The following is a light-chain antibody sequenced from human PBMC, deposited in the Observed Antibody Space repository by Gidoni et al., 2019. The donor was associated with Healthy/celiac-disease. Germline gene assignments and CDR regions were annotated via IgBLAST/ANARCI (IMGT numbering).Light chain of an antibody. J-gene: IGLJ1*01. CDR3: QAWDSSTVGV. V-gene: IGLV3-1*01. Sequence: SYELTQPPPVSVTPGQTASISCFGDKLGDKYACWYQQKPGQSPVLVIYQDSKRPSGIPERFSGSNSGNTATLTISGTQAMDEADYYCQAWDSSTVGVFGTGTKVTVL. CDR2: QDS. CDR1: KLGDKY.